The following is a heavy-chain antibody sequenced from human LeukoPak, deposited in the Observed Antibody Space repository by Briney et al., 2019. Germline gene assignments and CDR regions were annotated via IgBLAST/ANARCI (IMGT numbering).Heavy chain of an antibody. CDR2: IYYSGST. V-gene: IGHV4-59*01. Sequence: SSETLSLTCTVPGGSISSYYWSWIRQPPGKGLEWIGYIYYSGSTNYNPSLKSRVTISVDTSKNQFSLKLSSVTAADTAVYYCASHSVAGTTDWGQGTLVTVSS. CDR1: GGSISSYY. J-gene: IGHJ4*02. CDR3: ASHSVAGTTD. D-gene: IGHD6-19*01.